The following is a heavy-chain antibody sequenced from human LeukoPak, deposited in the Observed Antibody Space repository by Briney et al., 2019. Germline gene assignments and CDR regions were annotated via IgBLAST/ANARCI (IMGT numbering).Heavy chain of an antibody. CDR3: AKHFVDIVAILEN. CDR1: GFTFSSYA. J-gene: IGHJ4*02. Sequence: GGSLRLSCAASGFTFSSYAMHWVRQAPGKGLEWVAFIRYDGSKKFYADSVKGRFTISRDNSKNTLYLQMSSLRAEDTAMYHCAKHFVDIVAILENWGQGTLLTVSS. CDR2: IRYDGSKK. V-gene: IGHV3-30*02. D-gene: IGHD5-12*01.